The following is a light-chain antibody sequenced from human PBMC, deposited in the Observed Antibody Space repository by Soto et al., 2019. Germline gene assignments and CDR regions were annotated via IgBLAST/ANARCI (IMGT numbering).Light chain of an antibody. J-gene: IGLJ1*01. CDR3: CSYAGIYTFLYV. Sequence: SVLTQPRSVSGSPGQSVTISCTGTSSDVGGYNYVSWYQQHPGKAPKLMIYDVSKRPSGVPDRFSGSKSGNTASLTISGLQAEDETDYYCCSYAGIYTFLYVFGTGTKVTVL. V-gene: IGLV2-11*01. CDR2: DVS. CDR1: SSDVGGYNY.